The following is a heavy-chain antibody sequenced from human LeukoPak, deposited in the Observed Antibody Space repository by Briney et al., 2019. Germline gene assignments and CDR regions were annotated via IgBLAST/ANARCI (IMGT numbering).Heavy chain of an antibody. J-gene: IGHJ4*02. V-gene: IGHV1-18*01. CDR1: GYTFTDYD. Sequence: ASVRVSCKTSGYTFTDYDITWVRQAPGQGLEWMGRVSPYNGNTYYSQRFQGRVTIAKDTSTGTAYLDLRNLRADDTAMYYCARNGRVRRVVKDLFEYWGQGTLVAVSS. CDR2: VSPYNGNT. D-gene: IGHD3-10*01. CDR3: ARNGRVRRVVKDLFEY.